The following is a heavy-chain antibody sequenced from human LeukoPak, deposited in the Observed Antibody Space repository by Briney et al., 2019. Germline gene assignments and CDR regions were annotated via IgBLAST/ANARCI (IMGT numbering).Heavy chain of an antibody. D-gene: IGHD2-2*03. CDR1: GFSFRKYS. CDR3: AKAIHYLDRWDAFDV. V-gene: IGHV3-23*01. Sequence: PGGSLRLSCVASGFSFRKYSMSWVRQAPGQGLEWVSSITGREGNTYAADSVKGRFTISRDSSEDTLSRKIDSLRAEDTAIYYCAKAIHYLDRWDAFDVWGRGTMVIISS. J-gene: IGHJ3*01. CDR2: ITGREGNT.